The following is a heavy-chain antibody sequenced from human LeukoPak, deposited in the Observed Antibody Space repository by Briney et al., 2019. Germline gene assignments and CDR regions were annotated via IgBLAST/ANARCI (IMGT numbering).Heavy chain of an antibody. J-gene: IGHJ4*02. CDR2: IRSKANSYAT. CDR1: AFIFSDSA. V-gene: IGHV3-73*01. D-gene: IGHD3-3*01. CDR3: TSPAHDFDFWSGYYSY. Sequence: GGSLRLSCAASAFIFSDSAVHWVRQASGKGLEWVGQIRSKANSYATAYAASVKGRFSISRDDSKNTAYLQMNSPKSEDTAVYYCTSPAHDFDFWSGYYSYWGQGALVTVSS.